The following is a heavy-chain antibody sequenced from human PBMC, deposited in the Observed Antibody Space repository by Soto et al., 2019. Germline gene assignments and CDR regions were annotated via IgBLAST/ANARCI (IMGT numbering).Heavy chain of an antibody. CDR2: VSATSNT. J-gene: IGHJ4*02. D-gene: IGHD2-2*01. V-gene: IGHV3-23*01. CDR3: ANVPIWCGSSRCYTEGFDY. CDR1: GFTFGDYA. Sequence: PGGSLRLSCTASGFTFGDYAMSWVRQAPGKGLEWASTVSATSNTHYADSVKGRFTISRDNSKNTLFLQMDGLRAEDTALYYCANVPIWCGSSRCYTEGFDYWGQGSLVTVSS.